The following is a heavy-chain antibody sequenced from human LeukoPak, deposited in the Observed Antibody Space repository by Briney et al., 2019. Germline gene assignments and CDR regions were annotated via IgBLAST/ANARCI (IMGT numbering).Heavy chain of an antibody. CDR3: ARDLQIPETMIVVTEGAFDI. Sequence: ASVKVSCKASGYTLSTYTMHWLRQAPGQRPEWMGCIYAGNGNVKYSQNFQARVTITRDTSASTAYMELSSLRSEDTAVYYCARDLQIPETMIVVTEGAFDIWGQGTMVTVSS. CDR2: IYAGNGNV. V-gene: IGHV1-3*01. D-gene: IGHD3-22*01. J-gene: IGHJ3*02. CDR1: GYTLSTYT.